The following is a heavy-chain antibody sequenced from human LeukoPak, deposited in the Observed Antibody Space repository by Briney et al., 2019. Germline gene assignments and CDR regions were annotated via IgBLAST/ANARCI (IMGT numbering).Heavy chain of an antibody. CDR1: GFTFSSYA. CDR3: AKDRLSGIAARPSRGY. J-gene: IGHJ4*02. Sequence: GGSLRLSCAASGFTFSSYAMSWVRQAPGKGLEWVSVISGSGGSTYYADSVKGRFTISRDNSKNTLYLQMNSLRAEDTAVYYCAKDRLSGIAARPSRGYWGQGTLVTVSS. V-gene: IGHV3-23*01. D-gene: IGHD6-6*01. CDR2: ISGSGGST.